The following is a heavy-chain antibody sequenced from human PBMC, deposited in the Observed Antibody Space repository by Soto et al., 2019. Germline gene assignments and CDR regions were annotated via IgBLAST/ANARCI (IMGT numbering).Heavy chain of an antibody. CDR1: GYSFTDYH. D-gene: IGHD2-8*01. CDR2: INPKSGGT. V-gene: IGHV1-2*04. Sequence: ASVNVSCKASGYSFTDYHIHWVRQAPGQGLEWLGRINPKSGGTSTAQKFQGWVTMTTDTSISTASMELTRLTSDDTAIYYCARGDYTHCSNGVCSFFYNHDMDVWG. CDR3: ARGDYTHCSNGVCSFFYNHDMDV. J-gene: IGHJ6*02.